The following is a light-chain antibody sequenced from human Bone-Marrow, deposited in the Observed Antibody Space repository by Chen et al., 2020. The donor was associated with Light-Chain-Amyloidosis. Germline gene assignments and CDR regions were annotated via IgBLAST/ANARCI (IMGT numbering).Light chain of an antibody. V-gene: IGKV3-20*01. CDR1: QTISSNY. J-gene: IGKJ4*01. CDR3: QQYGNSPLT. Sequence: EIVLTQSPGTLSLSPGEGANLSCRASQTISSNYLTWYQQKFGQAPRLLIYGSSSRATGIPDRFTGSGYGTDFTLTINRLEPEDFAMYYCQQYGNSPLTFGGGTKVEIK. CDR2: GSS.